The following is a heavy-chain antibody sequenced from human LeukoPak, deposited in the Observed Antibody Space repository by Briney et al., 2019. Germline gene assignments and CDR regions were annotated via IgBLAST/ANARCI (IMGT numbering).Heavy chain of an antibody. J-gene: IGHJ6*02. D-gene: IGHD3-9*01. CDR1: GYTFTSYG. Sequence: EGSVKVSCKASGYTFTSYGISWVRQAPGQGLEWMGWISAYNGNTNYAQKLQGRVTMTTDTSTSTAYMELRSLRADDTAVYYCARDSLTTRYGMDVWGQGTTVTVSS. V-gene: IGHV1-18*01. CDR3: ARDSLTTRYGMDV. CDR2: ISAYNGNT.